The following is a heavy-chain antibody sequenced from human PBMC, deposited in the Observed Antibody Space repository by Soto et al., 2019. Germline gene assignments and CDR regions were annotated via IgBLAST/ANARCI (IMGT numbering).Heavy chain of an antibody. CDR1: GFTFSSYA. V-gene: IGHV3-23*01. D-gene: IGHD4-17*01. J-gene: IGHJ6*02. Sequence: EVQLLESGGGLVQPGGSLRLSCAASGFTFSSYAMSWVRQAPGKGLEWVSAISGSGGSTYYADSEKGRFTISRDNSKNTLYLQMNSLRAEDTAVYYCAKASYGDPRGPYYYYGMDVWGQGTTVTVSS. CDR3: AKASYGDPRGPYYYYGMDV. CDR2: ISGSGGST.